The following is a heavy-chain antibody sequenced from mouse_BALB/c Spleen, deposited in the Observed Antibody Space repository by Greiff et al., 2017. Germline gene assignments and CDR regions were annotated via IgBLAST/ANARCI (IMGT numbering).Heavy chain of an antibody. Sequence: VQLQQSGAELVRPGASVKLSCKASGYTFTSYWINWVKQRPGQGLEWIGNIYPSDSYTNYNQKFKDKATLTVDKSSSTAYMQLSSPTSEDSAVYYCTRRDDGYYVFAYWGQGTLVTVSA. CDR3: TRRDDGYYVFAY. CDR2: IYPSDSYT. V-gene: IGHV1-69*02. CDR1: GYTFTSYW. D-gene: IGHD2-3*01. J-gene: IGHJ3*01.